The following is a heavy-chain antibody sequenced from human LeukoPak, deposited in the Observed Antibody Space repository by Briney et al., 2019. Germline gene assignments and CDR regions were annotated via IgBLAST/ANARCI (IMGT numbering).Heavy chain of an antibody. J-gene: IGHJ6*02. V-gene: IGHV3-23*01. CDR1: GFTFSSYA. CDR2: ISGSGGST. CDR3: AKDRPRLDYYYYGMDV. Sequence: GGSLRLSCAASGFTFSSYAMSWVRQAPGQGLEWVSTISGSGGSTYYADSVESRFTISRDNSKNTLYLQMNSLRAEDTAVYYCAKDRPRLDYYYYGMDVWGQGTTVTVSS.